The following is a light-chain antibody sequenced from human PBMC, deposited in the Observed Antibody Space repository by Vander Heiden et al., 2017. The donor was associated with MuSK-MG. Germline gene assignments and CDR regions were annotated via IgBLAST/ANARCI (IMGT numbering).Light chain of an antibody. CDR2: GNS. J-gene: IGLJ3*02. V-gene: IGLV1-40*01. CDR1: SSNIGAGYD. Sequence: QSVLTQPPSVSGAPGQRVTISCPGSSSNIGAGYDVHWYQQLPGTAPKLLIYGNSNRPSGVPDRFSGSKSGTSASLAITGLQAEDEADYYCHSYDSSLSGLWVFGGGTKLTVL. CDR3: HSYDSSLSGLWV.